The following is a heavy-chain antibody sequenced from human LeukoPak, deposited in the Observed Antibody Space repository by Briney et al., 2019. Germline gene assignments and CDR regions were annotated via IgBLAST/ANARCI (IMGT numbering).Heavy chain of an antibody. Sequence: GGSLRLSCAASGFTFDDYDMHWVRQAPGKGLEWVSGISWNSGSIGYADSVKGRFTISRDNVKNSLYLQMNSLRAEDTALYYCAKDLAPKGYSNGDAFDIWGRGTMVTVSS. CDR2: ISWNSGSI. V-gene: IGHV3-9*01. CDR1: GFTFDDYD. J-gene: IGHJ3*02. CDR3: AKDLAPKGYSNGDAFDI. D-gene: IGHD2-15*01.